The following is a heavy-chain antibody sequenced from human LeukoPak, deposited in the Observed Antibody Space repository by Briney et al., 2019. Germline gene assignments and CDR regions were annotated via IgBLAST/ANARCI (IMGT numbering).Heavy chain of an antibody. CDR1: GGSIGSGTYY. J-gene: IGHJ5*02. D-gene: IGHD3-9*01. CDR3: ARHDYDLLTGYTINWFDP. Sequence: PSETLSLTCTVYGGSIGSGTYYWGWVRQPPGKGLEGIGSVFYRGTTFYSPSLKSRVTVSIDTSKNQFSLKLNSVTAADTAVYYCARHDYDLLTGYTINWFDPWGQGTLVTVSS. V-gene: IGHV4-39*01. CDR2: VFYRGTT.